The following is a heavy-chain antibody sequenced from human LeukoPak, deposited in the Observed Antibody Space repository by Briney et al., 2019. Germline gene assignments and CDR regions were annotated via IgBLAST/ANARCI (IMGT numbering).Heavy chain of an antibody. CDR2: IYYSGST. J-gene: IGHJ4*02. V-gene: IGHV4-39*01. D-gene: IGHD1-26*01. CDR3: ASIVGATWAFDY. Sequence: SETLSLTCTVSGGSISSSSYYWGWIRQPPGKGLEWIGSIYYSGSTYYNPSLKSRVTISVDTSKNQFSLKLSSVTAADTAVYYCASIVGATWAFDYWGQGTLVTVSS. CDR1: GGSISSSSYY.